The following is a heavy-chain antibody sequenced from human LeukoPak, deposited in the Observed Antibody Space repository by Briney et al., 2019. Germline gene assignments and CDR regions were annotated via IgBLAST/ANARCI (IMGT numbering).Heavy chain of an antibody. CDR3: ARGGQYYDFWSGYRDSDY. J-gene: IGHJ4*02. V-gene: IGHV4-34*01. CDR1: GGSFSGYY. Sequence: PSETLSLTCAVYGGSFSGYYWSWIRQPPGKGLEWIGEINHSGSTNYNPSLKSRVTISVDTSKNQFSLKLSSVTAADTAVYYCARGGQYYDFWSGYRDSDYWGQGTLVTVSS. CDR2: INHSGST. D-gene: IGHD3-3*01.